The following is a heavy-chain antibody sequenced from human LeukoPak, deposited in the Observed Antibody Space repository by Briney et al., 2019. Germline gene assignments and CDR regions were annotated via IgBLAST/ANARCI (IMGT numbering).Heavy chain of an antibody. CDR2: IYFSGIT. Sequence: PSETLSLTCTVSGGSLRSYYCSWIRQPAGKGLEWIGRIYFSGITHYIPSLESRVTMSVDTSKNQFSLKLTSVTAADTAVYYCARTSASGATFFYYWGQGTLVTVSS. V-gene: IGHV4-4*07. D-gene: IGHD1-26*01. CDR1: GGSLRSYY. J-gene: IGHJ4*02. CDR3: ARTSASGATFFYY.